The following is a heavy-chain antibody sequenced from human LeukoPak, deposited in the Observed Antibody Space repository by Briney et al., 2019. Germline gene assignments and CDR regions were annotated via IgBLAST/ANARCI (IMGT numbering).Heavy chain of an antibody. CDR1: GFTFSSYA. CDR2: ISGSGGST. D-gene: IGHD3-22*01. Sequence: GGSLRLSCAASGFTFSSYAMSWVRQAPGKGLEWVSAISGSGGSTYYADSVKGRFTISRDNSKNTLYLQMNSLRAEDTAVYYCAKDPFYYDSSGYPVNSYWGQGTLVTVSS. J-gene: IGHJ4*02. CDR3: AKDPFYYDSSGYPVNSY. V-gene: IGHV3-23*01.